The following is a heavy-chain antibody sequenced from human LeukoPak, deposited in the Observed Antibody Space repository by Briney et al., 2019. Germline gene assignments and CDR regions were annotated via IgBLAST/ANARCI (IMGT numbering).Heavy chain of an antibody. CDR3: AAVVPAAMGMYGMDV. CDR1: GFALSSYW. D-gene: IGHD2-2*01. J-gene: IGHJ6*02. CDR2: INEDGSDK. V-gene: IGHV3-7*01. Sequence: GGSLRLSCAASGFALSSYWMSWVRQTPGKGLEWVANINEDGSDKYYMDSVKGRFTISRDNAKNSLYLQMNSLRAEDTAVYYCAAVVPAAMGMYGMDVWGQGTTVTVSS.